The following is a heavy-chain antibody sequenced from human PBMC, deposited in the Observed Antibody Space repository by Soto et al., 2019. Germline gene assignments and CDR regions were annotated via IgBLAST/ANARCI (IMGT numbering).Heavy chain of an antibody. CDR2: IYYTGST. CDR3: ARDLRVVTAPPRGMDV. Sequence: PSETLSLTCTVSGGSISSDYWSWIRQPPGKGLEWIGYIYYTGSTNYNPSLKSRVTISIDTSKTQFSLRLSSVTAADTAVYYCARDLRVVTAPPRGMDVWGQGTTVT. D-gene: IGHD2-21*02. J-gene: IGHJ6*02. V-gene: IGHV4-59*01. CDR1: GGSISSDY.